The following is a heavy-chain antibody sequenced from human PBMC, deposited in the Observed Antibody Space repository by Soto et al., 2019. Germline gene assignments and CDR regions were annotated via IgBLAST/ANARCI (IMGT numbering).Heavy chain of an antibody. J-gene: IGHJ5*02. CDR2: ISAYNGNT. V-gene: IGHV1-18*01. Sequence: ASVKVSCKASGYTFTSYGISLVRQAPGQGLEWMGWISAYNGNTNYAQKLQGRVTMTTDTSTSTAYMELRSLRSDDTAVYYCARVRGGYVGNWFEPWGQGTLVTVSS. D-gene: IGHD5-12*01. CDR1: GYTFTSYG. CDR3: ARVRGGYVGNWFEP.